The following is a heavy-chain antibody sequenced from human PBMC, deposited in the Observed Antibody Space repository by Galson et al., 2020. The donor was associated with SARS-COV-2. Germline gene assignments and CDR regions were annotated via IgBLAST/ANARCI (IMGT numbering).Heavy chain of an antibody. J-gene: IGHJ4*02. D-gene: IGHD3-22*01. CDR1: GYIFDYFG. CDR2: IKTYNGDT. Sequence: ASVKVSFKASGYIFDYFGISWVRQPPSQGLEWMGWIKTYNGDTNYAQKLQGRVTMTTDAPTSTVYMELRSLNFDDTAVYFCAREYDRDGNDYYYLDFWGQGTLVTVSS. V-gene: IGHV1-18*04. CDR3: AREYDRDGNDYYYLDF.